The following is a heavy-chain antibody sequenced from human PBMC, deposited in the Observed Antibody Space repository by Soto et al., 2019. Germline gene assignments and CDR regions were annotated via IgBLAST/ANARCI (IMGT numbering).Heavy chain of an antibody. CDR3: ASRYDSSDY. V-gene: IGHV1-69*02. CDR1: GGTFSSYT. D-gene: IGHD3-22*01. CDR2: IIPILGIA. Sequence: QVQLVQSGAEVKKPGSSVKVSCKASGGTFSSYTISWVRQAPGQGLEWMGRIIPILGIANYAQKFQGSVTITADKSTSTAYMELSSLRSEDKAVYYCASRYDSSDYWGQGTLVTVSS. J-gene: IGHJ4*02.